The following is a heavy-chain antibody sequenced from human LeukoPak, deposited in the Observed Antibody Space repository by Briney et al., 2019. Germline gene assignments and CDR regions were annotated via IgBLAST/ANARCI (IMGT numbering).Heavy chain of an antibody. CDR2: IYSGGST. D-gene: IGHD3-22*01. CDR3: ARDYYGRGMDV. CDR1: GFTVSSNY. V-gene: IGHV3-66*01. J-gene: IGHJ6*02. Sequence: GGSLRLSCAASGFTVSSNYMSWVRQAPGKGLEWVSVIYSGGSTYYADSVKGRFTISRDNSKDTLYLQMNSLRAEDTAVYYCARDYYGRGMDVWGQGTTVTVSS.